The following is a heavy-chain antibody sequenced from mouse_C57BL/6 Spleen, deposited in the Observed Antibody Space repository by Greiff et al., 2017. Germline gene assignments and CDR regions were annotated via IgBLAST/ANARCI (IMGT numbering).Heavy chain of an antibody. J-gene: IGHJ4*01. V-gene: IGHV1-53*01. Sequence: QVQLQQPGTELVKPGASVKLSCKASGYTFTSYWMHWVKQRPGQGLEWIGNINPSNGGTNYNEKFKSKATLTVDKSSSTAYMQRSSLTSEDSAVYYCARGGNSRYAMDYWGQGTSVTVSS. CDR1: GYTFTSYW. D-gene: IGHD1-1*01. CDR2: INPSNGGT. CDR3: ARGGNSRYAMDY.